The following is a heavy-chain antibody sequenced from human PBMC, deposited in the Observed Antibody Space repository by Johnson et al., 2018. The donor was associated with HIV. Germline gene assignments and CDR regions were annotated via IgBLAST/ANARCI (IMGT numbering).Heavy chain of an antibody. CDR3: AGRELDAFDI. Sequence: VQLVESGGGLIQPGGSLRLSCKASGFTVSSNYMSWVRQAPGKGLEWVSVIYSGGSTYYADSVKGRFTISRDNSKNTLNLQMKSLGAEDTDVEYCAGRELDAFDIWGQGTMVTVSS. CDR2: IYSGGST. V-gene: IGHV3-53*01. D-gene: IGHD1-26*01. J-gene: IGHJ3*02. CDR1: GFTVSSNY.